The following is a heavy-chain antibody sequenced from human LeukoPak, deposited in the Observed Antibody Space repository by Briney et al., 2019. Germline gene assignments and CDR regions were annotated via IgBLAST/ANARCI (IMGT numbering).Heavy chain of an antibody. V-gene: IGHV1-24*01. CDR1: GYTLTELS. D-gene: IGHD3-10*01. Sequence: ASVKVSCKVSGYTLTELSMHWVRQAPGKGLEWMGGFDPEDGETIYAQKFQGRVTMTEDTSTDTAYVELSSLRSEDTAVYYCATVAIGDVHAFDIWGQGTMVTVSS. CDR3: ATVAIGDVHAFDI. J-gene: IGHJ3*02. CDR2: FDPEDGET.